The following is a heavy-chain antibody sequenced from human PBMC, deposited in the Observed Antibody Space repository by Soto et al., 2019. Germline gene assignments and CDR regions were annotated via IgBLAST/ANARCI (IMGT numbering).Heavy chain of an antibody. CDR1: GSTFSNYA. CDR3: TKSRSAMIYYFDF. D-gene: IGHD3-22*01. V-gene: IGHV3-23*01. CDR2: ISATGVKT. J-gene: IGHJ4*02. Sequence: PGGSLRLSCAASGSTFSNYAMNWVRQAPGKGLEWVSGISATGVKTYSADSVKGRFTMSRDNSKDTVYLEMNSLRAEDTAVYYCTKSRSAMIYYFDFWGLGALVTVSS.